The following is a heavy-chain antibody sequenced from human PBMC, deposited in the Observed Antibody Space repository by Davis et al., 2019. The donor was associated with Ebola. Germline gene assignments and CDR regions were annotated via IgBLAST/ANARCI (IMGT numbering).Heavy chain of an antibody. D-gene: IGHD2-15*01. CDR1: DGSFSGYY. CDR2: INRSGST. J-gene: IGHJ5*02. CDR3: AGAYCSGGSCYRKFDP. V-gene: IGHV4-34*01. Sequence: PGGSLRLSCAVYDGSFSGYYWSWIRQSPGKGLEWIGEINRSGSTNYNPSLKSRFTISVDTSKNQFSLKLSSVTAADTALYYCAGAYCSGGSCYRKFDPWGQGTLVTVSS.